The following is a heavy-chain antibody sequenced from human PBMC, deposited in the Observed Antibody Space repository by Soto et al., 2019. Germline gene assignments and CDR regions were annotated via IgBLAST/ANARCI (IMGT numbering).Heavy chain of an antibody. J-gene: IGHJ6*02. CDR2: ISAYNGNT. CDR1: GYTFTSYG. Sequence: VKVSCKASGYTFTSYGISWVRQAPGQGLEWMGWISAYNGNTNYAQKLQGRVTMTTDTSTSTAYMELRSLRSDDTAVYYCARDIVVVVAATPATIWHYYYYGMDVWGQGTTVTVS. CDR3: ARDIVVVVAATPATIWHYYYYGMDV. V-gene: IGHV1-18*01. D-gene: IGHD2-15*01.